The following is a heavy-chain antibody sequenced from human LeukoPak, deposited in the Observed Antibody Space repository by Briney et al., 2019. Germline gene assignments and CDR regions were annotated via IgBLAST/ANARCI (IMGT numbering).Heavy chain of an antibody. J-gene: IGHJ4*02. CDR2: IYSGGRT. D-gene: IGHD2/OR15-2a*01. CDR3: ARAGVVRAPPYFDY. Sequence: GGSLTLSCAASGFTVSSNYMTWVRQAPGQGQGRVSVIYSGGRTYYADSVKGRFTISRDTSKDTLYLQMNSLRGEDTAVYYCARAGVVRAPPYFDYWGQGTLVTVSS. V-gene: IGHV3-66*01. CDR1: GFTVSSNY.